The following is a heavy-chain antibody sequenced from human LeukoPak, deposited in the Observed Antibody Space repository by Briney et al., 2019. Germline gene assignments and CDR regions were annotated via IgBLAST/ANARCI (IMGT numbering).Heavy chain of an antibody. CDR1: GGTFSSYA. CDR3: AREVPAASGFDY. J-gene: IGHJ4*02. V-gene: IGHV1-69*13. Sequence: SVKVSCTASGGTFSSYAISWVRQAPGQGLEWMGGIIPIFGTANYAQKFQGRVTITADESTSTAYMELSSLRSEDTAVYYCAREVPAASGFDYWGQGTLVTVSS. CDR2: IIPIFGTA. D-gene: IGHD2-2*01.